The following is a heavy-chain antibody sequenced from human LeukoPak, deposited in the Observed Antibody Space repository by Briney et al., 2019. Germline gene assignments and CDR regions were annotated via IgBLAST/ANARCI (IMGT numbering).Heavy chain of an antibody. Sequence: PGGSLRLSCAASGFTFSDYYMSWIRKAPGKGLEWVSYISSSGSTIYYADSVKGRFTISRDNAKNSLYLQMNSLRAEDTAVYYCASREYSSSSAPFDYWGQGTLVTVSS. V-gene: IGHV3-11*01. CDR3: ASREYSSSSAPFDY. D-gene: IGHD6-6*01. CDR2: ISSSGSTI. CDR1: GFTFSDYY. J-gene: IGHJ4*02.